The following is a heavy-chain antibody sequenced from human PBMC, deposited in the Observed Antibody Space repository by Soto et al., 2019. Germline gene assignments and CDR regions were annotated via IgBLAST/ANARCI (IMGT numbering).Heavy chain of an antibody. V-gene: IGHV3-7*01. CDR1: GFTFKHFW. Sequence: GGSLRLSCATSGFTFKHFWMSWVRQAPGKGLEWVANIKQDGSEIYYADSVKGRFTISRDNARNSLDLQMISLRAEDTAVYYCARLGNSGYGDFDYWGQGILVTVSS. CDR2: IKQDGSEI. D-gene: IGHD5-12*01. CDR3: ARLGNSGYGDFDY. J-gene: IGHJ4*02.